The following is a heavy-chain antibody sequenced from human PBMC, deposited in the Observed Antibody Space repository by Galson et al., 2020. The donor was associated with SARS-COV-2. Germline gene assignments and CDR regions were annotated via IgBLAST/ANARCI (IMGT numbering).Heavy chain of an antibody. J-gene: IGHJ4*02. Sequence: GGSLRLSCAASGFTFSSYTMNWVRQAPGKGLEWVSSISSSSSYIYYADSIKGRFTISRDNAKNSLYLQMNSLRAEDTAVYYCARDGITMIITYFDFWGQGTPVTVSS. CDR2: ISSSSSYI. CDR3: ARDGITMIITYFDF. D-gene: IGHD3-22*01. CDR1: GFTFSSYT. V-gene: IGHV3-21*01.